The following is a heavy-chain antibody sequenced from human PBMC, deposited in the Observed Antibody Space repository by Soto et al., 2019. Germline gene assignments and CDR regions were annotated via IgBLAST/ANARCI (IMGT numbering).Heavy chain of an antibody. V-gene: IGHV3-23*01. J-gene: IGHJ4*02. CDR3: AKHFQYSYDSSGSRIAY. CDR1: GFTFSSYA. CDR2: ISGSGGST. D-gene: IGHD3-22*01. Sequence: GGSLRLSCAASGFTFSSYAMSWVRQAPGKGLEWVSAISGSGGSTYYADSVKGRFTISRDNSKNTLYLQMNSLRAEDTAVYYCAKHFQYSYDSSGSRIAYWGQGPLVTVSS.